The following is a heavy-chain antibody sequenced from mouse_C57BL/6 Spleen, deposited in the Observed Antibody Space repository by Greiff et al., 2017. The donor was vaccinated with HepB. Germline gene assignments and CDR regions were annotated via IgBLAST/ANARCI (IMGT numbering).Heavy chain of an antibody. CDR2: IDPANGNT. Sequence: VHVKQSVAELVRPGASVKLSCTASGFNIKNTYMHWVKQRPEQGLEWIGRIDPANGNTKYAPKFQGKATITADTSSNTAYLQLSSLTSEDTAIYYCASGTTVVDYAMDYWGQGTSVTVSS. CDR1: GFNIKNTY. V-gene: IGHV14-3*01. D-gene: IGHD1-1*01. CDR3: ASGTTVVDYAMDY. J-gene: IGHJ4*01.